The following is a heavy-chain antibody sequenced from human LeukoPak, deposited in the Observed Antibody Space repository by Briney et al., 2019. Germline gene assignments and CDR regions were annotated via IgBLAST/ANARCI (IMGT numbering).Heavy chain of an antibody. J-gene: IGHJ5*02. Sequence: SETLSLTCSVSGYSISSGYDWGWIRQSREKGLEWIASIHFSGASYYNPSLKSRVTISVDTSQNQVSLKLTSVTAADTAVYYCARDWSGGPIDLWGQGTQVTVSS. V-gene: IGHV4-38-2*02. CDR1: GYSISSGYD. D-gene: IGHD3-3*01. CDR3: ARDWSGGPIDL. CDR2: IHFSGAS.